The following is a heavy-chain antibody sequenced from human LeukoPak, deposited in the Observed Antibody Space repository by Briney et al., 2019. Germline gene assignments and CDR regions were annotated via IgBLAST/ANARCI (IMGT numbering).Heavy chain of an antibody. J-gene: IGHJ4*02. V-gene: IGHV4-39*07. CDR1: GGSISSSSYY. Sequence: SETLSLTCTVSGGSISSSSYYWGWIRQPPGKGLEWIGSIYYSGGTYYNPSLKSRVTISVDTSKNQFSLKLSSVTAADTAVYYCARSRPRCSSTSCYYYYWGQGTLVTVSS. D-gene: IGHD2-2*01. CDR2: IYYSGGT. CDR3: ARSRPRCSSTSCYYYY.